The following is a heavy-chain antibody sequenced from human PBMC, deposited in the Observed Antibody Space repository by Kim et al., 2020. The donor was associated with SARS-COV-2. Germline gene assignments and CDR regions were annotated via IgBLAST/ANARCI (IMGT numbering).Heavy chain of an antibody. V-gene: IGHV3-23*01. J-gene: IGHJ4*02. Sequence: HADSVKGRFTIARDNSKNTLYLQMNSLRAEDTAVFYCAKTRGGGDWTHFDYWGQGTLVTVSS. CDR3: AKTRGGGDWTHFDY. D-gene: IGHD2-21*02.